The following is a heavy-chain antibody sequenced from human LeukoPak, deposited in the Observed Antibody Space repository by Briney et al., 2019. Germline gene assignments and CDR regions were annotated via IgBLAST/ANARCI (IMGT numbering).Heavy chain of an antibody. CDR3: ARDDTFITMVRGVLAY. CDR1: GYTFTSYY. J-gene: IGHJ4*02. Sequence: ASVKVSCKASGYTFTSYYMHWVRQAPGQGLEWMGIINPSGGSTSYAQKFQGRVTMTRDMSTSTVYMELSSLRSEDTAVYHCARDDTFITMVRGVLAYWGQGTLVTVSS. D-gene: IGHD3-10*01. V-gene: IGHV1-46*01. CDR2: INPSGGST.